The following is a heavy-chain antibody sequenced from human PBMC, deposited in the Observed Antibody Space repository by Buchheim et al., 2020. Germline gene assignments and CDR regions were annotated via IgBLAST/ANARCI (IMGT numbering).Heavy chain of an antibody. CDR2: ISSNSGTI. D-gene: IGHD6-13*01. J-gene: IGHJ4*02. CDR1: GFPFSRYS. CDR3: ARRIEAAEGLDY. V-gene: IGHV3-48*01. Sequence: EVQLVESGGGLVQPGGSLRLSCAASGFPFSRYSMNWVRQAPGKGLEWVSYISSNSGTIYYAHSVKGRFTNSRDNAENSLYLQMNSLRAEDTAVYYCARRIEAAEGLDYWGQGTL.